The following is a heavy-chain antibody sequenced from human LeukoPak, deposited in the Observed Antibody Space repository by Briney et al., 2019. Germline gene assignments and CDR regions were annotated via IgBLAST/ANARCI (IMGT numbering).Heavy chain of an antibody. J-gene: IGHJ5*02. CDR3: AKTPLLWFGELRWFDP. CDR2: ISGSGGST. Sequence: PGGSLRLSCAASGFTFSSYAMSWVRQAPGKGLEWVSAISGSGGSTYYADSVKGRFTISRDNSKNTLYLQMNSLRAEDTAVYYCAKTPLLWFGELRWFDPWGQGTLVTVSS. D-gene: IGHD3-10*01. V-gene: IGHV3-23*01. CDR1: GFTFSSYA.